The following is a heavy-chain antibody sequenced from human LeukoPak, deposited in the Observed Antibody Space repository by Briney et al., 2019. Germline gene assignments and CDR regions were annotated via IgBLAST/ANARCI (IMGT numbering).Heavy chain of an antibody. Sequence: SETLSLTCTVSGGSISSYYWSWIRQPPGKGLEWIGYIYYSGSTNYNPSLKSRVTISVDTSKNQFSLKLSSVTAADTAVYYCARAGYSSAFDIWGQGTMVTVSS. CDR1: GGSISSYY. CDR3: ARAGYSSAFDI. CDR2: IYYSGST. J-gene: IGHJ3*02. V-gene: IGHV4-59*01. D-gene: IGHD6-13*01.